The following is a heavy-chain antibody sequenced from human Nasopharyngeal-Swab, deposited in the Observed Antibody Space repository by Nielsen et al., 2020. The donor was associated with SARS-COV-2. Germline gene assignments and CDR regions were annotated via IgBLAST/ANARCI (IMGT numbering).Heavy chain of an antibody. J-gene: IGHJ4*02. Sequence: SETLSLTCAVSGVSFSGYYLSWIRQPPGKGLEWIGEINHSGSTNYNPSLKSRVTISVDTSKNQFSLKLSSVTAADTAVYYCARRNSSGTYYFDYWGQGTLVTVPS. CDR2: INHSGST. V-gene: IGHV4-34*01. D-gene: IGHD3-22*01. CDR3: ARRNSSGTYYFDY. CDR1: GVSFSGYY.